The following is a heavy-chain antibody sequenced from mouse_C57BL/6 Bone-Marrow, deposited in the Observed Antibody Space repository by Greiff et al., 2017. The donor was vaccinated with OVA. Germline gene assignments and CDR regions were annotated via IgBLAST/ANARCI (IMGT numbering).Heavy chain of an antibody. CDR3: ARGNFGSSFYAMDY. J-gene: IGHJ4*01. CDR1: GFNIKNTY. CDR2: IDPANDNT. D-gene: IGHD1-1*01. Sequence: EVQLQQSVAELVRPGASVKLSCTASGFNIKNTYMHWVKQRPEQGLEWIGRIDPANDNTKYAPKFQGKATMTADTSPNTAYLQLSSLSSEDTAVYCCARGNFGSSFYAMDYWGQGTSVTVSS. V-gene: IGHV14-3*01.